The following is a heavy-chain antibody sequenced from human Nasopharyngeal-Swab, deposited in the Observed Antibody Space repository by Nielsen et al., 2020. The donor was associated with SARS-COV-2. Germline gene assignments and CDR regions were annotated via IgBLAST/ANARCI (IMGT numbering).Heavy chain of an antibody. D-gene: IGHD3-22*01. CDR2: INPTSGAT. CDR1: GYTFSAYH. J-gene: IGHJ4*02. V-gene: IGHV1-2*02. Sequence: ASVKVSCKVSGYTFSAYHLHWVRQAPGQGLEWIGWINPTSGATYCIQKFQGRVTVTRDRSRSTAHIELSRLRSDDTAVYYCARDYYDNYDSDYWGQGTLVTVSS. CDR3: ARDYYDNYDSDY.